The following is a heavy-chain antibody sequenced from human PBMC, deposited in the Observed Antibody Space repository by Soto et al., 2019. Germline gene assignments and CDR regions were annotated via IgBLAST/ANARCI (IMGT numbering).Heavy chain of an antibody. Sequence: QVQLVQSGAEVKKPGASVKVSCKASGYTFTSYDINWVRQATGQGLEWMGWMNPNSGNTGYAQKFQGRVTMTRNTXKXTXXVELSSLRSEDTAVYYCARGVGGWNFVRNHHDFDYRGQGTLVTVSS. D-gene: IGHD1-7*01. V-gene: IGHV1-8*01. CDR2: MNPNSGNT. CDR3: ARGVGGWNFVRNHHDFDY. CDR1: GYTFTSYD. J-gene: IGHJ4*02.